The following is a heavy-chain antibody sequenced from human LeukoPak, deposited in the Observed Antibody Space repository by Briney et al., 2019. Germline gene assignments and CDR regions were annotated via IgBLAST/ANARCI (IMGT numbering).Heavy chain of an antibody. CDR2: ISYDGSNE. CDR1: GFTFSTYG. D-gene: IGHD3-16*01. CDR3: ARGLDYVWGSSSVPDSFDI. J-gene: IGHJ3*02. V-gene: IGHV3-30*03. Sequence: PGRSLRLSCAASGFTFSTYGMHWVRQAPGKGLEWVAVISYDGSNEYYADSVKGRFTISRDNAKNSLYLQMNSLRAEDTTVYFCARGLDYVWGSSSVPDSFDIWGRGTIVTVSS.